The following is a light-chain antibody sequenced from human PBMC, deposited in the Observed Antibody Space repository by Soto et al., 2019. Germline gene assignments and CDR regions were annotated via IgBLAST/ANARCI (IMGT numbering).Light chain of an antibody. J-gene: IGKJ4*01. V-gene: IGKV3-20*01. CDR3: QQYGSTPPVT. Sequence: EIVLTQSPGTLSLSPGERATLSCRASQSVSSDYLSWYQQKPGQPPRLLIYGASYRATGIPDRFSSGGSGTDFTLTISRLEAEDFAVYYCQQYGSTPPVTFGGGTKVEIK. CDR1: QSVSSDY. CDR2: GAS.